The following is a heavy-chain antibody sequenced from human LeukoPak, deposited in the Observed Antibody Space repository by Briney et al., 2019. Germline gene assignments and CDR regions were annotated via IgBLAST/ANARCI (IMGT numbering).Heavy chain of an antibody. CDR3: ARDGGSGSRHFDY. D-gene: IGHD3-10*01. V-gene: IGHV4-30-2*01. Sequence: SETLSLTCAVSGGSISSGGYSWSWIRQPPGKGLEWIGYIYHSGSTYYNPSLKSRVTISVDRSKNQFSLKLSSVTAADTAVYYCARDGGSGSRHFDYWGQGTLVTVSS. J-gene: IGHJ4*02. CDR1: GGSISSGGYS. CDR2: IYHSGST.